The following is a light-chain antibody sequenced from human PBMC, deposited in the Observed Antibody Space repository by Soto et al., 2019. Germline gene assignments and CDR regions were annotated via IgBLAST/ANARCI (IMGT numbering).Light chain of an antibody. CDR1: SSDVGGYNL. Sequence: QAASVSGSPGQSITISCTGTSSDVGGYNLVSWYQQYPDKAPKLMIFDVNTRPSGVSNRFSGSKSGNTASLTISGLQAEDEADYYCSSYKSSSTLPYVFGTGTKLTVL. V-gene: IGLV2-14*01. J-gene: IGLJ1*01. CDR3: SSYKSSSTLPYV. CDR2: DVN.